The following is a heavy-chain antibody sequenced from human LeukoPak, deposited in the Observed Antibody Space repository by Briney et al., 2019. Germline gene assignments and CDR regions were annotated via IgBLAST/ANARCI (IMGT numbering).Heavy chain of an antibody. D-gene: IGHD5-12*01. V-gene: IGHV4-39*01. CDR1: GGSISSSSYY. Sequence: PPETLSLTCTVSGGSISSSSYYWGWIRQPPGKGLEWIGSIYYSGSTYYNPSLKSRVTISVDTSKNQFSLKLSSVTAADTAVYYCVKARDWFDPWGQGTLVTVSS. J-gene: IGHJ5*02. CDR3: VKARDWFDP. CDR2: IYYSGST.